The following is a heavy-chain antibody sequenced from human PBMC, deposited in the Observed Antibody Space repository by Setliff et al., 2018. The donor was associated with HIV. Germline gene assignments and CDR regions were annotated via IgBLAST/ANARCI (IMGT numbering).Heavy chain of an antibody. Sequence: PGGSLRLSCAASGFIFSSYAMSWVRQAPGKGLEWVSAISGSGISTYHADSVKGRFTISRDNSKNTLYLQMNSLRTEDTALYYCTTASDSTNYDDGFDLWGQGTMVTVS. CDR3: TTASDSTNYDDGFDL. CDR2: ISGSGIST. V-gene: IGHV3-23*01. J-gene: IGHJ3*01. D-gene: IGHD4-4*01. CDR1: GFIFSSYA.